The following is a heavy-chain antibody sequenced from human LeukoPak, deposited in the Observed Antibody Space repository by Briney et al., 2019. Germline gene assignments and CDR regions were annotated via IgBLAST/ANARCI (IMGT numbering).Heavy chain of an antibody. V-gene: IGHV4-4*02. CDR1: GDSISSNYW. J-gene: IGHJ4*02. CDR2: IHHSEST. D-gene: IGHD3-22*01. CDR3: ARGIPGYFGTSGYYYEY. Sequence: PSETLSLTCAVSGDSISSNYWWTWVRQPPGKGLEWIGEIHHSESTNFNPSLKSRVTISVDKSKNHFSLSLTSVSAADTAVYYCARGIPGYFGTSGYYYEYWGQGILVTVSS.